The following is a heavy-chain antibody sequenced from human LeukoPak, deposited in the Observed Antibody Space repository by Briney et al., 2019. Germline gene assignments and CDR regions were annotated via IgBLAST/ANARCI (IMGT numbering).Heavy chain of an antibody. V-gene: IGHV4-4*02. CDR1: GDSISSNYW. J-gene: IGHJ4*02. CDR2: IHHSEST. D-gene: IGHD3-22*01. CDR3: ARGIPGYFGTSGYYYEY. Sequence: PSETLSLTCAVSGDSISSNYWWTWVRQPPGKGLEWIGEIHHSESTNFNPSLKSRVTISVDKSKNHFSLSLTSVSAADTAVYYCARGIPGYFGTSGYYYEYWGQGILVTVSS.